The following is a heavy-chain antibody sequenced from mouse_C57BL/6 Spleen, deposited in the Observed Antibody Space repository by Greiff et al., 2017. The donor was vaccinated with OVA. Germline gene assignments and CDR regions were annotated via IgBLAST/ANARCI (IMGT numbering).Heavy chain of an antibody. V-gene: IGHV1-81*01. CDR3: ARGDYDGYYFDY. J-gene: IGHJ2*01. D-gene: IGHD2-4*01. Sequence: QVQLQQSGAELARPGASVKLSCKASGYTFTSYGISWVKQRTGQGLEWIGEIYPRSGNTYYNEKFKGKATLTADKSSSTAYMELRSLTSEDSAVYFCARGDYDGYYFDYWGQGTTLTVSS. CDR2: IYPRSGNT. CDR1: GYTFTSYG.